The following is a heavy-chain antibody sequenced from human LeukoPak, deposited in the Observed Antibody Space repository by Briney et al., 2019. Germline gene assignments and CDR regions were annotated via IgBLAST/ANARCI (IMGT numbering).Heavy chain of an antibody. D-gene: IGHD1-26*01. CDR2: ISYDGSNK. V-gene: IGHV3-30-3*01. Sequence: PGRSLRLSCAASGFTFSSYAMHWVRQAPGKGLEWVAVISYDGSNKYYADSVKGRFTISRDNSKNTLYLQMNSLRAEDTAVNYCARGLSGSSHFDAFDIWGQGTMVTVSS. CDR3: ARGLSGSSHFDAFDI. CDR1: GFTFSSYA. J-gene: IGHJ3*02.